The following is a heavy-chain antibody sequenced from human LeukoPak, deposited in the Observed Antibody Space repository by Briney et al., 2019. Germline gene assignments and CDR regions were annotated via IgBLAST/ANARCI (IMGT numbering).Heavy chain of an antibody. D-gene: IGHD3-9*01. CDR2: IHHSESA. V-gene: IGHV4-59*12. J-gene: IGHJ4*02. Sequence: PSETLSLTCTVSGGSISNYYWSWIRQPPGKGLEWIRDIHHSESANYNPSLKSRVTISLDTSKHQFSLKLTSVTAADTAVYYCAREWDTSSFDPRASGDYWGQGTPVTVSS. CDR1: GGSISNYY. CDR3: AREWDTSSFDPRASGDY.